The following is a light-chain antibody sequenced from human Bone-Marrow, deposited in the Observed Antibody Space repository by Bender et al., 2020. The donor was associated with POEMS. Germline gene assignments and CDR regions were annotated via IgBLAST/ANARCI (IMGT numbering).Light chain of an antibody. CDR1: SSDVGSYNL. CDR2: DVS. CDR3: SSYAGSSNVV. Sequence: QSALTQPASVSGSPGQSITISCTGTSSDVGSYNLVSWYQQHPGKAPKLMIYDVSNRPSGVSNRFSGSKSGNTASLTISGLQAEDEAHYYCSSYAGSSNVVFGGGTKLTVL. V-gene: IGLV2-23*02. J-gene: IGLJ2*01.